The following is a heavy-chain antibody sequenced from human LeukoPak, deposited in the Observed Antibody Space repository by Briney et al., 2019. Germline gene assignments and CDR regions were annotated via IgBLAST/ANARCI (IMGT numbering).Heavy chain of an antibody. J-gene: IGHJ4*02. CDR2: INPSGGST. D-gene: IGHD3-10*01. CDR1: GYTFTSYC. CDR3: ARDLRGYYYGSGSYYMEY. Sequence: ASVKLSCKASGYTFTSYCMHWVWLPPGQGLGWMGIINPSGGSTSYAQKFLGRLTMTRDTSTSTVYMELSGLRSEDTAVYYCARDLRGYYYGSGSYYMEYWGQGTLVTVSS. V-gene: IGHV1-46*01.